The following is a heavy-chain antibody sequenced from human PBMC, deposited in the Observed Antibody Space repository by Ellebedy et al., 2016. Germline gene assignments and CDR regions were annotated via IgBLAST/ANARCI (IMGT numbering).Heavy chain of an antibody. J-gene: IGHJ4*02. CDR3: ARGDTSLSISYFDY. V-gene: IGHV3-74*03. D-gene: IGHD1-26*01. CDR2: IADDGSIT. CDR1: GFSFSAYW. Sequence: GESLKISXNASGFSFSAYWMHWVRQVPGQGPVWLSRIADDGSITAYADSVKGRFIISRDNAKNTLYLEMGDLRAQDTALYYCARGDTSLSISYFDYWGRGTLVTVSS.